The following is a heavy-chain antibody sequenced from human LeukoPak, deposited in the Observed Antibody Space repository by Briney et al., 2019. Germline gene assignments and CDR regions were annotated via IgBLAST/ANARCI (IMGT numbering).Heavy chain of an antibody. CDR1: GFTFSSYG. V-gene: IGHV3-23*01. J-gene: IGHJ4*02. CDR2: ISGSGGST. CDR3: ANTYSSGWSTTQEAY. D-gene: IGHD6-13*01. Sequence: PGGSLRLSCAASGFTFSSYGMSWVRQAPGKGLEWVSAISGSGGSTYYADSVKGRFTISRDNSKNTLYLQMNSLRAEDTAVYYCANTYSSGWSTTQEAYWGQGTLVTVSS.